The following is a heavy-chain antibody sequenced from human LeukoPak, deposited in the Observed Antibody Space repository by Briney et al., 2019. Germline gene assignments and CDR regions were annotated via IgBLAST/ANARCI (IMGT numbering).Heavy chain of an antibody. CDR1: GYTFTSYG. V-gene: IGHV1-18*01. CDR2: ISAYNGNT. J-gene: IGHJ5*02. CDR3: ARDAYYDILTGYSWFDP. Sequence: ASVKVSCKASGYTFTSYGISWVRQAPGQGLEWMGWISAYNGNTNYAQKLQGRVTMTTETSTSTAYMELRSLRSDDTAVYYCARDAYYDILTGYSWFDPWGQGTLVTVSS. D-gene: IGHD3-9*01.